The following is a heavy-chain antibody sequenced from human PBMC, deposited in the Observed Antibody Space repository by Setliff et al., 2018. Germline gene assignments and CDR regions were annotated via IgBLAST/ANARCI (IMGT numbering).Heavy chain of an antibody. Sequence: PSETLSLTCTVSGASVRTYYWTWIRQPPGKGLEWIGNIYGMGETKYHPSLKSRVTISLDTSKNQFSLNLNSATAADTAVYYCARHALSFDSAWDVWGKGTTVTVSS. CDR1: GASVRTYY. V-gene: IGHV4-59*08. CDR2: IYGMGET. CDR3: ARHALSFDSAWDV. D-gene: IGHD3-9*01. J-gene: IGHJ6*04.